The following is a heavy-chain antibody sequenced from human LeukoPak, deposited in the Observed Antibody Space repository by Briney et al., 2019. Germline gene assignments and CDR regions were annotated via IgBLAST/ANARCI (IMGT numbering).Heavy chain of an antibody. CDR3: AKDRAGTPWAD. CDR1: GFTFTTYS. J-gene: IGHJ4*02. Sequence: GGSLRLSCAASGFTFTTYSMAWVRQAPGKGREWVSTVNPGGTLTYYTDSVKGRFTISSDNSRNTVFLQMNSLRVEETAIYYCAKDRAGTPWADWGQGTLVTVSS. D-gene: IGHD1-7*01. V-gene: IGHV3-23*03. CDR2: VNPGGTLT.